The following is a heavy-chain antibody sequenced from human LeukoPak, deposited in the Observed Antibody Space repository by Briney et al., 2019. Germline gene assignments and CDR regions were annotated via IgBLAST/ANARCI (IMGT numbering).Heavy chain of an antibody. CDR3: ARDYKYAFDN. D-gene: IGHD5-24*01. J-gene: IGHJ4*02. Sequence: GGSLRLYCAASGFTFSVYSMNWLRQAPGKGLEGITYIGLSSGIIKYADSVKGRFTISGDKAKNSLYLQMNRMRVDATVVYSCARDYKYAFDNWGQGTLVTVSS. CDR1: GFTFSVYS. CDR2: IGLSSGII. V-gene: IGHV3-48*01.